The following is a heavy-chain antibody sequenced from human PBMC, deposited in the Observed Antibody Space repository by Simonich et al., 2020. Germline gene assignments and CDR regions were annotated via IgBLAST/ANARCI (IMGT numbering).Heavy chain of an antibody. Sequence: QVQLQQWCAGLLKPSETLSLTCAVYGGSFSGYYWSWIRQPPGKGLEWIGKINQSGSTNYNPSLKSRVTISVDTSKNQFSLKLSSVTAADTAVYYCARGLRVAAAGTAFQHWGQGTLVTVSS. V-gene: IGHV4-34*01. CDR2: INQSGST. CDR1: GGSFSGYY. CDR3: ARGLRVAAAGTAFQH. D-gene: IGHD6-13*01. J-gene: IGHJ1*01.